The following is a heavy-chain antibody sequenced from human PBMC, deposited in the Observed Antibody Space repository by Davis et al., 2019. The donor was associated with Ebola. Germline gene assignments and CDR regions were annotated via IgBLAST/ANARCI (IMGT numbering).Heavy chain of an antibody. Sequence: PGGSLRLSCAASGFTSSSYSMNWVRQAPGKGLEWVSSISSSRSYIYYADSVKGRFTISRDNSNNTLYLQMDTLRSEDTAVYHCARGISGGTVTLGDWGQGTLVTVSS. CDR1: GFTSSSYS. CDR3: ARGISGGTVTLGD. D-gene: IGHD3-16*01. J-gene: IGHJ1*01. V-gene: IGHV3-21*01. CDR2: ISSSRSYI.